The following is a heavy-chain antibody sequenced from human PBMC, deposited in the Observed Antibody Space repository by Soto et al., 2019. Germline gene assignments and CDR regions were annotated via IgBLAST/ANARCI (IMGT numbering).Heavy chain of an antibody. CDR1: GFTFSSYA. V-gene: IGHV3-30-3*01. CDR3: ATTGWSSGRAFDI. CDR2: ISYDGSNK. J-gene: IGHJ3*02. Sequence: QVQLVESGGGVVQPGRSLRLSCAASGFTFSSYAMHWVRQAPGKGLEWVAVISYDGSNKYYADSVKGRFTISRNNSKNTLYLQMNSLRAEDTAVYYCATTGWSSGRAFDIWGQGTMVTVSS. D-gene: IGHD6-19*01.